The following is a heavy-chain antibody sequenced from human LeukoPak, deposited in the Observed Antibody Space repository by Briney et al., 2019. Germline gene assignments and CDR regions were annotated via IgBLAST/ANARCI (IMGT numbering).Heavy chain of an antibody. D-gene: IGHD2-15*01. J-gene: IGHJ4*02. Sequence: AGSLRLSCAASGFSFSTYWMSWVRQAPGKGLEWVANIKQDGSEKYYVDSVKGRFTISRDNAKNSLYLQMNSLRAEDTAVYYCARDRYCSGGTCYSIGYFDYWGQGTLVT. V-gene: IGHV3-7*01. CDR1: GFSFSTYW. CDR2: IKQDGSEK. CDR3: ARDRYCSGGTCYSIGYFDY.